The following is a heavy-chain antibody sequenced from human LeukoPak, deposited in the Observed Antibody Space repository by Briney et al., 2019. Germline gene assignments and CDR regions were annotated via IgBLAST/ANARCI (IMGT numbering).Heavy chain of an antibody. CDR1: GFTFSSYS. D-gene: IGHD3-10*01. Sequence: GGSLRLSCAASGFTFSSYSMNWVRQAPGKGLEWVSSISSSSSYIYYADSVKGRFTISRDNAKNSLYLQMNSLRGEDTAVYYCARDLGVRGVIDWFDPWGQGTLVTVSS. V-gene: IGHV3-21*01. CDR3: ARDLGVRGVIDWFDP. CDR2: ISSSSSYI. J-gene: IGHJ5*02.